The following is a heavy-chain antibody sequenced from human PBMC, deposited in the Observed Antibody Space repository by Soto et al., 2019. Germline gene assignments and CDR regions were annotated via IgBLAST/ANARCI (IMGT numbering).Heavy chain of an antibody. D-gene: IGHD3-22*01. J-gene: IGHJ4*02. CDR3: VKDDDRYYHDSSGLPY. CDR1: GGSISSYY. Sequence: SETLSLTCTVSGGSISSYYWSWIRQPPGKGLEWIGYSYYSGSTNYNPSLKSRVTISVDTSKNQFSLKLSSVTAADTAVYYCVKDDDRYYHDSSGLPYWGQGTLVTVSS. CDR2: SYYSGST. V-gene: IGHV4-59*12.